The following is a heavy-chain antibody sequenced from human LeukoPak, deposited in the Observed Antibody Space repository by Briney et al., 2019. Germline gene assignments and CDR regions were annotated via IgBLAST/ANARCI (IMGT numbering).Heavy chain of an antibody. V-gene: IGHV1-2*02. CDR1: GYTFTDYY. CDR2: INSNSGGT. CDR3: ARTSIAARRADFDY. D-gene: IGHD6-6*01. Sequence: ASVKVSCKTSGYTFTDYYIHWVRQAPEQGLEWMGWINSNSGGTSYAQKFQGRVTLTRDTPTRTAYMELNRLTSDDTAVYYCARTSIAARRADFDYWGQGTVVTVSS. J-gene: IGHJ4*02.